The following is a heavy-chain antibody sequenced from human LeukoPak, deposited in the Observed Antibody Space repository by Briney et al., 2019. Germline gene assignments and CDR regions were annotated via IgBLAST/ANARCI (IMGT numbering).Heavy chain of an antibody. CDR1: GFTFSRNS. J-gene: IGHJ3*02. Sequence: GGSLRLSCAASGFTFSRNSMNWVRQAPGKGLEWVSSISTSSSYIYYADSVKGRFTISRDNAKNSLYLQMNSLRAEDTAVYYCARPYNILMNAFDIWGQGTMVTVSS. CDR2: ISTSSSYI. D-gene: IGHD3-9*01. CDR3: ARPYNILMNAFDI. V-gene: IGHV3-21*01.